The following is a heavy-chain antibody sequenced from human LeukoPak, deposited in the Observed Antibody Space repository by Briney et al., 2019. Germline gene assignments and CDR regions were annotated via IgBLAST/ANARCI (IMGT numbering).Heavy chain of an antibody. V-gene: IGHV4-34*01. CDR1: GGSFSGYY. CDR3: ARVKYYYDSSGYYEYYFDY. Sequence: PSETLSLTCAVYGGSFSGYYWSWIRQPPGKGLEWIGEINHSGSTNYNPSLKSRVTISVDTSKNQFSLKLSSVTAADTAVYFCARVKYYYDSSGYYEYYFDYWGQGTLVTVSS. CDR2: INHSGST. D-gene: IGHD3-22*01. J-gene: IGHJ4*02.